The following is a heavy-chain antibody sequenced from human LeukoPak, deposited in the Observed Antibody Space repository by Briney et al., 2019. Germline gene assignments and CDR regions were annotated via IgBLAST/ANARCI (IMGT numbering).Heavy chain of an antibody. CDR2: ISWNSGSI. V-gene: IGHV3-9*01. Sequence: PGGSLRLSCAASGFTFDDYAMHWVRQAPGKGLEWVSGISWNSGSIGYADSVKGRFTISRDNAKNSLYLQMNSLRAEDTALYYCAKAERGGYFDYWGQGTLVTVSS. D-gene: IGHD3-22*01. J-gene: IGHJ4*02. CDR3: AKAERGGYFDY. CDR1: GFTFDDYA.